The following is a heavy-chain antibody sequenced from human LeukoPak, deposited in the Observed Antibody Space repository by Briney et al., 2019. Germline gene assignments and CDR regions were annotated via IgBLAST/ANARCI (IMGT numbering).Heavy chain of an antibody. CDR2: IYHNGSP. V-gene: IGHV4-34*01. D-gene: IGHD3-10*01. Sequence: SETLSLTCAVYGGSFSGYYWSWIRQPPGKGLEWIGEIYHNGSPNYNRSLTSRVVISVDKSKNQFALKLTAVTAADSAVYCCARGRGYYGSGSEGWFDRWGQGTLVTVCS. CDR1: GGSFSGYY. J-gene: IGHJ5*02. CDR3: ARGRGYYGSGSEGWFDR.